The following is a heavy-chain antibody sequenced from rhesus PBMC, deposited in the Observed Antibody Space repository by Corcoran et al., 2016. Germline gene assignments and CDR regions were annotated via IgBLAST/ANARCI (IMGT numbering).Heavy chain of an antibody. CDR2: FVPNDSVT. CDR3: AKSPIAAAGLNY. V-gene: IGHV5-20*01. CDR1: GYSFTSYW. J-gene: IGHJ4*01. Sequence: EVQLVQSGAEVKRPGESLKISCKTSGYSFTSYWISWVRQMPGKGLEWMGAFVPNDSVTEYDPAVQGKVTISADKSISTAYLQWSRLTASDTATYYCAKSPIAAAGLNYWGQGVLVTVSS. D-gene: IGHD6S26*01.